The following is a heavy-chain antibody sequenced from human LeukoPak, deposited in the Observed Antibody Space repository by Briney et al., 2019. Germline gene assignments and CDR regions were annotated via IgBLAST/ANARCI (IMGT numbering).Heavy chain of an antibody. D-gene: IGHD6-13*01. V-gene: IGHV3-21*01. Sequence: NAGGSLRLSCAASGFTFSSYSVNWVRQASGKGLEWVSSISSSSNYIYYADSVKGRFTISRDNPMNSLYLQMNSLRAEDTAVYYCARDPNSSRKYAFDIWGQGTMVTVSS. CDR1: GFTFSSYS. J-gene: IGHJ3*02. CDR3: ARDPNSSRKYAFDI. CDR2: ISSSSNYI.